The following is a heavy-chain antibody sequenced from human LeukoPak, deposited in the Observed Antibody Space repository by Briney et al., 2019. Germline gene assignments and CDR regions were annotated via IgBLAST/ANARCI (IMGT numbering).Heavy chain of an antibody. CDR2: INHSGST. CDR3: ASGWYTALDY. V-gene: IGHV4-34*01. CDR1: GGSFSGYY. D-gene: IGHD5-18*01. J-gene: IGHJ4*02. Sequence: SETLSLTCAVYGGSFSGYYWSWIRQPPGKGLEWIGEINHSGSTNYNPSLKSRVTISVDTSKNQFSLKLSSATAADTAVYYCASGWYTALDYWGQGTLVTVSS.